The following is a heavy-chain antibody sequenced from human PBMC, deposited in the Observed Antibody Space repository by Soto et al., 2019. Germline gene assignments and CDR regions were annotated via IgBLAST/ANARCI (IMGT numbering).Heavy chain of an antibody. CDR1: GGTFSSYA. J-gene: IGHJ4*02. CDR2: IIPIFGTA. Sequence: QVQLVQSGAEVQKPGSSVKVSCKASGGTFSSYAISWVRQAPGQGLEWMGGIIPIFGTANYAQKFQGRVTITADESTSTAYMELSSLRSEDTAVYYCARASVVVPNYDILTGYLQYDYWGQGTLVTVSS. D-gene: IGHD3-9*01. CDR3: ARASVVVPNYDILTGYLQYDY. V-gene: IGHV1-69*01.